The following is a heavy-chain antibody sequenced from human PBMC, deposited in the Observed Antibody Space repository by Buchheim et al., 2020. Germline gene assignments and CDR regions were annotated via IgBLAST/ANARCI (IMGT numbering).Heavy chain of an antibody. J-gene: IGHJ6*02. Sequence: EVQLVESGGGLVQPGGSLRLSCAASGFTFSSYWMSWVRQAPGKGLEWVANIKQDGSEKYYVDSVKGRFTISRDNAKNSLYLQMNGLRAEDTAVYYCARTYGSGSYFYYYYYGMDVWGQGTT. CDR3: ARTYGSGSYFYYYYYGMDV. V-gene: IGHV3-7*01. CDR1: GFTFSSYW. D-gene: IGHD3-10*01. CDR2: IKQDGSEK.